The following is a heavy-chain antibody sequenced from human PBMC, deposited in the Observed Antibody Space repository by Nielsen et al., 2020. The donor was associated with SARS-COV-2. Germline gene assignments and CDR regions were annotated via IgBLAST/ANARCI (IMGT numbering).Heavy chain of an antibody. CDR2: IYSAGST. Sequence: GGSLRLSCAASGFTVSTNYMTWVRQAPGKGLEWVSVIYSAGSTYYADSVKGRFTISRDNSKNTLYLQMNSLRAEDTAVYYCAKAPYCSGGSCYPLDYWGQGTLVTVSS. J-gene: IGHJ4*02. CDR3: AKAPYCSGGSCYPLDY. CDR1: GFTVSTNY. D-gene: IGHD2-15*01. V-gene: IGHV3-53*05.